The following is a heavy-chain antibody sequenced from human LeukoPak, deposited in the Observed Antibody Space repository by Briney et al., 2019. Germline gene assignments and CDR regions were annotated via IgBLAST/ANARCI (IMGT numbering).Heavy chain of an antibody. Sequence: ASVKVSCRASGYTFTGYYMHWVRQAPGQGLEWMGRINPNSGGTNYAQKFQGRVTMTRDTSISTAYVELSRLRSDDTAVYYCARLGFWGFGEFSSDYWGQGTLVTVSS. D-gene: IGHD3-10*01. CDR2: INPNSGGT. J-gene: IGHJ4*02. CDR1: GYTFTGYY. CDR3: ARLGFWGFGEFSSDY. V-gene: IGHV1-2*06.